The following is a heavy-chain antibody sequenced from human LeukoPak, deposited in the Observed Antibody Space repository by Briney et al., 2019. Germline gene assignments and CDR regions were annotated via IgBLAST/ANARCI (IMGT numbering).Heavy chain of an antibody. J-gene: IGHJ4*02. D-gene: IGHD6-13*01. CDR1: GFTFSSYA. V-gene: IGHV3-48*04. CDR3: ARVARPPSSSWTYYFDY. Sequence: PGRSLRLSCAASGFTFSSYAMHWVRQAPGKGLEWVSYISSSSSTIYYADSVKGRFTISRDNAENSLYLQMNSLRAEDTAVYYCARVARPPSSSWTYYFDYWGQGTLVTVSS. CDR2: ISSSSSTI.